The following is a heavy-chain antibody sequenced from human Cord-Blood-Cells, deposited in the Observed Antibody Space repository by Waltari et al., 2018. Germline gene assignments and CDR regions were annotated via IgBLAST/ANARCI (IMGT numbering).Heavy chain of an antibody. V-gene: IGHV4-34*01. Sequence: QVQLQQWGAGLLKPSETLSLTCEVYGGSFRGYYWSWIRQPPGKGLEWIGEINHSGSTNYNPSLKSRVTISVDTSKNQFSLKLSSVTAADTAVYYCARGRGAARHFDYWGQGTLVTVSS. CDR1: GGSFRGYY. CDR3: ARGRGAARHFDY. J-gene: IGHJ4*02. CDR2: INHSGST. D-gene: IGHD6-6*01.